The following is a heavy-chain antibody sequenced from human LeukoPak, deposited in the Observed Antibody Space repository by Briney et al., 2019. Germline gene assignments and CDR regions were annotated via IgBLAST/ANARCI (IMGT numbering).Heavy chain of an antibody. CDR3: AAATATSFHYVWGSPHYTEEWRD. CDR2: FDREDNEI. J-gene: IGHJ4*02. D-gene: IGHD3-16*02. Sequence: AASVTVSCKVSVYTLTEVSIHWVRQAPGKGLEWMGGFDREDNEIMYAQRFQGRVTMTEDASTDTAYLEMSSLRSDDTAVYYCAAATATSFHYVWGSPHYTEEWRDWGQGTLVTVSS. V-gene: IGHV1-24*01. CDR1: VYTLTEVS.